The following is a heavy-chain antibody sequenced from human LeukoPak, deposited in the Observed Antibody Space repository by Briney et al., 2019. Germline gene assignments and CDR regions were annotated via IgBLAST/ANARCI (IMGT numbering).Heavy chain of an antibody. J-gene: IGHJ3*02. D-gene: IGHD1-26*01. Sequence: GGSLRLSCAASGFTFNNYGMHWVRQAPGKGLEWVAFIRYNGNNQYYADSVKGRFTISRDNAKNSLYLQMNSLRAEDTALYYCAKDIGAFDIWGQGTMVTVSS. CDR2: IRYNGNNQ. CDR1: GFTFNNYG. V-gene: IGHV3-30*02. CDR3: AKDIGAFDI.